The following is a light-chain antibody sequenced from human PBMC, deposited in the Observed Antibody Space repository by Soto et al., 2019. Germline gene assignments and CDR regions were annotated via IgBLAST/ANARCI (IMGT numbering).Light chain of an antibody. CDR1: QNIRND. CDR2: AAS. CDR3: LYDFKFPRT. Sequence: AIQLTQSPSSRSASVGDRVTISCRASQNIRNDLGWYQQRVGRAPRLLIYAASSLDDGVPSRFSGSGSGTDFTLTISSLQPEDSATYYCLYDFKFPRTFAQGTKVDIK. V-gene: IGKV1-6*01. J-gene: IGKJ1*01.